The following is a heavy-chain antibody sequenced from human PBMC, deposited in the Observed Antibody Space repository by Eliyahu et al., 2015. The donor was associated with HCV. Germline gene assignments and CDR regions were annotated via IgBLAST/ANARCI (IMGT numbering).Heavy chain of an antibody. Sequence: QVPLQQWGAGLLXPSXTLSLTCAVYGGSFDGYYWTXIRQPPGKGPEWIGEVNHXGSTNYNPSLKSRVAISVDTSKNQFSLRLSSVTAADTAVYYCARGKTYYFDSWGRGTPVTVSS. CDR1: GGSFDGYY. CDR2: VNHXGST. CDR3: ARGKTYYFDS. V-gene: IGHV4-34*01. J-gene: IGHJ4*02.